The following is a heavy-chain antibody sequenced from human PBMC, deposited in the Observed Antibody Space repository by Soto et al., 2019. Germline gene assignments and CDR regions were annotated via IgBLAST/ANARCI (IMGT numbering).Heavy chain of an antibody. CDR3: ALTTGGATYLATPNWFDP. Sequence: QVQLRESGPGLIKPSETLSLTCSVSGGSVSTDGYYWSWIRQHPETGLEWIGYIYYSGTTYYNPSLRGRVIISLDTSKNQFSLRLTSLTAADTAVYYCALTTGGATYLATPNWFDPWGQGTLVTVSS. D-gene: IGHD1-26*01. J-gene: IGHJ5*02. CDR2: IYYSGTT. CDR1: GGSVSTDGYY. V-gene: IGHV4-31*03.